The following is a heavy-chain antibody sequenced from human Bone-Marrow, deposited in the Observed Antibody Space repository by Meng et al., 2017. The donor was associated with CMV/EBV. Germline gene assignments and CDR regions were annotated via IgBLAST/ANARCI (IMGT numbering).Heavy chain of an antibody. CDR1: AGTFSSYA. J-gene: IGHJ4*02. V-gene: IGHV1-69*10. CDR3: ARGNSRKYSSSPSVRY. CDR2: IIPILGIA. Sequence: SVKVSCKASAGTFSSYAISWVRQAPGQGLEWMGGIIPILGIANYAQKFQGRVTITADKSTSTAYMELSSLRSEDTAVYYCARGNSRKYSSSPSVRYWGQGTLVTVSS. D-gene: IGHD6-6*01.